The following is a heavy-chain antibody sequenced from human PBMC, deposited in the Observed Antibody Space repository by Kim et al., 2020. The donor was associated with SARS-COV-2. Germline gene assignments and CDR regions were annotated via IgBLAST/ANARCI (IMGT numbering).Heavy chain of an antibody. CDR1: GFTFSSYS. J-gene: IGHJ5*02. D-gene: IGHD6-13*01. CDR3: ARDPMMAAAQLPLGGGFDP. CDR2: ISSSSSYI. Sequence: GGSLRLSCAASGFTFSSYSMNWVRQAPGKGLEWVSSISSSSSYIYYADSVKGRFTISRDNAKNSLYLQMNSLRAEDTAVYYCARDPMMAAAQLPLGGGFDPWGQGTLVTVSS. V-gene: IGHV3-21*01.